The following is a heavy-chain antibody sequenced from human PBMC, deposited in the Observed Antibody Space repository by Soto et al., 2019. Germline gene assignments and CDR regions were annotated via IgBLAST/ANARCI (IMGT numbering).Heavy chain of an antibody. V-gene: IGHV4-31*03. Sequence: QVQLQASGPGLVKPSQTLSLTCTVSGGSVSSGGYYWSWIRQQPGKGLEWIGFIYYSGSNFYNQSLKIRVTISVDTSKNQFSLRLWSVTAADTAVYYCARCNRGDAFDIWGQGTMVTVSS. CDR3: ARCNRGDAFDI. CDR1: GGSVSSGGYY. CDR2: IYYSGSN. J-gene: IGHJ3*02.